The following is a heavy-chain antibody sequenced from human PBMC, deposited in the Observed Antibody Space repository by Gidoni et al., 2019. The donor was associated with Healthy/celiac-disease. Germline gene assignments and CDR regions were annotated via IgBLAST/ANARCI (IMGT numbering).Heavy chain of an antibody. J-gene: IGHJ5*02. CDR3: ARAPILMYYYGSWSHFDP. CDR1: GYTFTSYY. CDR2: INPSGGST. D-gene: IGHD3-10*01. Sequence: QVQLVQSGAELKKPGASVQVSCKASGYTFTSYYMHWVRQAPGQGLEWMGIINPSGGSTSYAQKFQGRVTMTRDTSTSTVYMELSSLRSEDTAVYYCARAPILMYYYGSWSHFDPWGQGTLVTVSS. V-gene: IGHV1-46*01.